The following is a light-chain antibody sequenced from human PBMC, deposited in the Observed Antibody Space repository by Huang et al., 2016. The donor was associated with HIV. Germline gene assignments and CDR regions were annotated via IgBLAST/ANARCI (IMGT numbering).Light chain of an antibody. J-gene: IGKJ2*02. Sequence: IVMTQSPDSLTVSLGGRATFECRSSQNIFYSSTNKNYLAWYRQKPGQSPQLLIYWAAARQSGAPDRFTGSGSETEFTLTISDVQADDVATYYCQQYYSTPCTFGQGTRLEI. CDR3: QQYYSTPCT. CDR2: WAA. CDR1: QNIFYSSTNKNY. V-gene: IGKV4-1*01.